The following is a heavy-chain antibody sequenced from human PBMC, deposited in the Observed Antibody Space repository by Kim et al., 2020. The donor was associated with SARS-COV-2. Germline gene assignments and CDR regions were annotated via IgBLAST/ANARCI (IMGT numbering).Heavy chain of an antibody. J-gene: IGHJ6*02. D-gene: IGHD6-19*01. V-gene: IGHV5-51*01. Sequence: GESLQISCKGSGYSFTSYWIGWVRQMPGKGLEWMGIIYPGDSDTRYSPSFQGQVTISADKSISTAYLQWSSLKASDTAMYYCARLPIGTAVAAYYYYGMDVWGQGTTVTVSS. CDR2: IYPGDSDT. CDR1: GYSFTSYW. CDR3: ARLPIGTAVAAYYYYGMDV.